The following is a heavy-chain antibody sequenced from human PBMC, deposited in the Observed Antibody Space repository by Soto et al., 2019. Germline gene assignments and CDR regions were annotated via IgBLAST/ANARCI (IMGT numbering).Heavy chain of an antibody. J-gene: IGHJ4*02. Sequence: QVQLVESGGGVVQPGRSLRLSCAASGFTFSNYAMHWVRQAPGKGLEWVAVVSSDGIDKYHADSVKGRFTISRDNSKNTLYLQMNSLRAEDTAVYYCAKVSGYDWRSFDYWGQGTLVTVSS. CDR1: GFTFSNYA. CDR2: VSSDGIDK. D-gene: IGHD5-12*01. CDR3: AKVSGYDWRSFDY. V-gene: IGHV3-30-3*01.